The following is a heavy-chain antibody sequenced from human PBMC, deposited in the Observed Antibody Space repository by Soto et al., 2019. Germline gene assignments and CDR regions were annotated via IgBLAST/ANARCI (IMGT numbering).Heavy chain of an antibody. J-gene: IGHJ3*01. CDR2: ITGSGDYT. Sequence: EVQMLESGGGLVQPGWSLRLSCAASGFTFSSYALTWVRQAPGKGLEWVSSITGSGDYTRYTDSVKGRFTIARDKAKNTLFLQMDSLRANDTAIYYCGTEPNGGYFGACDFWGQGTMVTVSS. CDR1: GFTFSSYA. V-gene: IGHV3-23*01. CDR3: GTEPNGGYFGACDF. D-gene: IGHD4-17*01.